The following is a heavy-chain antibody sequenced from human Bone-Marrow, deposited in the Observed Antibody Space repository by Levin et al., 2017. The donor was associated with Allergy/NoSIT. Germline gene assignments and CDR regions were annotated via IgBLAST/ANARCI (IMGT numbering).Heavy chain of an antibody. D-gene: IGHD2-15*01. J-gene: IGHJ4*02. Sequence: GGSLRLSCGASGFSFSNYGMNWVRQPPGKGLEWVSIMWSDGSTKYYTDSVKGRFTISRDNSKNTLYLQMNSLRAEDTAIYYCARRAEYCGGGSCYIFDLWGRGTLVTVSS. CDR3: ARRAEYCGGGSCYIFDL. CDR1: GFSFSNYG. V-gene: IGHV3-33*01. CDR2: MWSDGSTK.